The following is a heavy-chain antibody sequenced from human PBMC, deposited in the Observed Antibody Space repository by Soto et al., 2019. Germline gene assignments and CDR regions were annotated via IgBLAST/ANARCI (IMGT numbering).Heavy chain of an antibody. CDR3: ARRIPFGYGVDV. V-gene: IGHV3-64*01. D-gene: IGHD2-21*01. CDR2: INSNGGNT. Sequence: EVQLVESGGGLVQPGGSLRLSCAASGFTFSSYAMHWVRQAPGKGLEYVSVINSNGGNTDYARSVKGRFTISRDNSKNPLYFKRWSLRAEDMAMFYCARRIPFGYGVDVWGQGTTVTVSS. J-gene: IGHJ6*02. CDR1: GFTFSSYA.